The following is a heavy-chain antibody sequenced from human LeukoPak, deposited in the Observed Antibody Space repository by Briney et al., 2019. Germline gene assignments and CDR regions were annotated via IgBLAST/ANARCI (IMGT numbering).Heavy chain of an antibody. CDR1: GGSMSSYY. J-gene: IGHJ4*02. CDR2: IYYSGST. V-gene: IGHV4-59*01. Sequence: PSETLSLTCTVSGGSMSSYYWSWIRQPPGEGLEWIGYIYYSGSTYYNPSLKSRVTISVDTSKNQFSLKVRSVTAADTAVYYCARGHYYGSGSYSAFDNWGQGTLVTVSS. D-gene: IGHD3-10*01. CDR3: ARGHYYGSGSYSAFDN.